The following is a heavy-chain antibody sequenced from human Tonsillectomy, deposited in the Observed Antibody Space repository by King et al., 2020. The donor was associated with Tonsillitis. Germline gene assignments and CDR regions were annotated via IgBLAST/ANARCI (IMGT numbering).Heavy chain of an antibody. D-gene: IGHD3-16*01. CDR3: ARSLGHPYSYYYALYV. CDR1: GYSISSGYF. J-gene: IGHJ6*02. Sequence: HLQESGPGLVKPSETLSLTCVVSGYSISSGYFWGWIRQPPGKGLEWIGNIYQSGSTYYNPSLKSRVTISVDTSTKQFSLKLTSVTAADTAVYYCARSLGHPYSYYYALYVWGQGTTVTVSS. CDR2: IYQSGST. V-gene: IGHV4-38-2*01.